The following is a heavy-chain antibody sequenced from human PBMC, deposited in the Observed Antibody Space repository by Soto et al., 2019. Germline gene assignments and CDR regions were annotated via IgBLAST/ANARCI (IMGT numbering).Heavy chain of an antibody. CDR1: GGSFGSSA. J-gene: IGHJ3*01. CDR3: ARLRRDWGDAFDL. D-gene: IGHD3-16*01. V-gene: IGHV1-69*01. CDR2: IIPVFDKA. Sequence: QVQLVQSGADVKKPGSSVKVSCKTSGGSFGSSAISWVRQAPAQGLEWMGEIIPVFDKANYAQNFQGRLTITADEPTGTVFMQLSSLRSEDTAVYFCARLRRDWGDAFDLWGLWTVVTVSS.